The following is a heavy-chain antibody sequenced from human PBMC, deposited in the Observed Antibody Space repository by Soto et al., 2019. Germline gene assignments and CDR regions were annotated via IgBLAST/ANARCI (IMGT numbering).Heavy chain of an antibody. D-gene: IGHD2-2*01. J-gene: IGHJ4*02. V-gene: IGHV3-53*02. CDR3: GRVPFPQYSPDSSSFIS. CDR2: IYSSGTI. Sequence: EVRLVETGGGLIQSGGSLRLSCEASGFSVSSNYMSWVRQAPGKGLEWVAVIYSSGTIYYADSVKGRFTISRDSPKNNLYAQMTRLRSEDTAVYFCGRVPFPQYSPDSSSFISWGPGTMVTVSS. CDR1: GFSVSSNY.